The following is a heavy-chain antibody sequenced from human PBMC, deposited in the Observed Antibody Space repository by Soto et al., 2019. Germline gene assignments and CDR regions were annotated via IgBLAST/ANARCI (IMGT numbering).Heavy chain of an antibody. CDR1: GGSISSGGYS. V-gene: IGHV4-30-2*01. J-gene: IGHJ4*02. CDR3: ARGMTTVTTLDY. CDR2: IYHSGST. Sequence: ILSLTCAVSGGSISSGGYSWSWIRQPPGKGLEWIGYIYHSGSTYYNPSLKSRVTISVDRAKKQFSLKLSSVTAADTAVYYCARGMTTVTTLDYWGQGTLVTVSS. D-gene: IGHD4-17*01.